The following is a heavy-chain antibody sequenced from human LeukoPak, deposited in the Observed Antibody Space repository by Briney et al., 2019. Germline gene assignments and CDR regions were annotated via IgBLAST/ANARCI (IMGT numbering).Heavy chain of an antibody. Sequence: GGSLRLSCAASGFTFSSYGMHWVRQAPGKGLEWVAVIWYDGSNKYYADCVKGRFTISRDNSKNTLYLQMNSLRAEDTAVYYCARDRSGWYVFDYWGQGTLVTVSS. CDR3: ARDRSGWYVFDY. CDR1: GFTFSSYG. CDR2: IWYDGSNK. J-gene: IGHJ4*02. D-gene: IGHD6-19*01. V-gene: IGHV3-33*01.